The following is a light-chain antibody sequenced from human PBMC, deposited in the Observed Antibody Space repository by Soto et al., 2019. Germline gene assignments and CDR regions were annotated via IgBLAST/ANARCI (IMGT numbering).Light chain of an antibody. CDR1: QSVLYSSNNRNH. V-gene: IGKV4-1*01. CDR3: QQYYSSPLT. J-gene: IGKJ4*01. Sequence: DIVLTQSPDSLSVSLGERATINCKSSQSVLYSSNNRNHLAWYQQKPGQPPKLLFYWASTRESGVPDRFGGSGSGTDFVLTISSLQAEDVAIYYCQQYYSSPLTFGGGTKVDNK. CDR2: WAS.